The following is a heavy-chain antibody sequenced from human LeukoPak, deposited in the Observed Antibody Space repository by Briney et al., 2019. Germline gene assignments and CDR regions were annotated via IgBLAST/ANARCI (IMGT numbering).Heavy chain of an antibody. Sequence: PGGSLRLSCVASGFTFTDYFMSWVRQAPGKGLEWVASIKHNGGEKYYVDSVKGRFTISRENAKSTLYLHMNILRVEDTAVYYCARGRYGDYHWGQGILVTVSS. CDR3: ARGRYGDYH. CDR1: GFTFTDYF. J-gene: IGHJ4*02. D-gene: IGHD4-17*01. V-gene: IGHV3-7*01. CDR2: IKHNGGEK.